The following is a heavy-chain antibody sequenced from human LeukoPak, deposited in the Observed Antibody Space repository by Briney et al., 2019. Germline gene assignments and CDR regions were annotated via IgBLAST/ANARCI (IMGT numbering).Heavy chain of an antibody. J-gene: IGHJ4*02. CDR3: TRPPQYYYSSGKYYFDY. V-gene: IGHV5-51*01. Sequence: GQPLKISCTASAYSATSHWIARARQMPGNRLEWMGIIYPDDTETRDSTTFHPHVTVSADTSIRTAYLQPSSLTASPPHNHYCTRPPQYYYSSGKYYFDYWGQGTLVTVSS. D-gene: IGHD3-10*01. CDR2: IYPDDTET. CDR1: AYSATSHW.